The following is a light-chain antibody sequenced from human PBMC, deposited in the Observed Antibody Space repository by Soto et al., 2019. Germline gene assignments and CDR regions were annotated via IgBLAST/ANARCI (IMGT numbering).Light chain of an antibody. CDR3: QQYGRSPRT. Sequence: EIVLTQSPGTLSLSPGERATLSCRASQSITSTYLAWYQQTPGQAPRLLIYVTSRRATGVPDRFSGSGSGTDFTLTISRLEPEDFAVYYCQQYGRSPRTFGQGTKVEIK. CDR2: VTS. J-gene: IGKJ1*01. V-gene: IGKV3-20*01. CDR1: QSITSTY.